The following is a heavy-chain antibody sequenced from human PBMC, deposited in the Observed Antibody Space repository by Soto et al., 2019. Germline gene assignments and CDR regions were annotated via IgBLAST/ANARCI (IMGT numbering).Heavy chain of an antibody. CDR1: GGSISSYY. D-gene: IGHD6-13*01. J-gene: IGHJ4*02. V-gene: IGHV4-59*01. CDR2: IYYSGST. Sequence: SETLSLTCTVSGGSISSYYWSWIRQPPGKGLEWIGYIYYSGSTNYNPSLKSRVTLSVDTSKNQFSLKLSSVTAADTAVYYCARSETIATNFDYWGQGTLVTVSS. CDR3: ARSETIATNFDY.